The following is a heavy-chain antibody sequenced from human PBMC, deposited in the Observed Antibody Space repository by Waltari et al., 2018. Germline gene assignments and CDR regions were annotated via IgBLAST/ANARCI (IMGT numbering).Heavy chain of an antibody. CDR1: GFTFNSYW. V-gene: IGHV3-74*01. CDR3: ARVPSDYDRYYFDY. CDR2: INRDGSNT. J-gene: IGHJ4*02. D-gene: IGHD5-12*01. Sequence: EVQLVESGGGLVQPGGSLRLSCAASGFTFNSYWMHWVRQAPGKGLVWVSRINRDGSNTDYADSGKGRFTISRDNAKNTLYLQMNSLRAEDTAVYFCARVPSDYDRYYFDYWGQGTLVTVSS.